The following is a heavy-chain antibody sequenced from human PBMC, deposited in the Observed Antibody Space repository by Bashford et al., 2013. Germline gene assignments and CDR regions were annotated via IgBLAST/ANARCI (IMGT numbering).Heavy chain of an antibody. CDR2: IIPIFGTA. D-gene: IGHD2-15*01. CDR1: GGTFSSYA. J-gene: IGHJ5*02. V-gene: IGHV1-69*13. CDR3: ARGAVVVAGNWFDP. Sequence: SVKVSCKASGGTFSSYAISWVRQAPGQGLEWMGGIIPIFGTANYAQKFQGRVTITADESTSTAYMELSSLRSEDTAVYYCARGAVVVAGNWFDPWGQGTLVTVSS.